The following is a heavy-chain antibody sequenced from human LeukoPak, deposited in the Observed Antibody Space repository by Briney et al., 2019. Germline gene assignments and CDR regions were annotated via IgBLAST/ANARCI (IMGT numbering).Heavy chain of an antibody. CDR2: ISSSSSTI. CDR3: ARALSGSRAEYFQH. CDR1: GFTFSSYS. J-gene: IGHJ1*01. V-gene: IGHV3-48*01. Sequence: GGSLRLSCAASGFTFSSYSMNWVRQAPGKGLEWVSYISSSSSTIYYADSVTGRFTISRDNAKNSLYLQMNSLRAEDTAVYYCARALSGSRAEYFQHWGQGTLVTVSS. D-gene: IGHD3-10*01.